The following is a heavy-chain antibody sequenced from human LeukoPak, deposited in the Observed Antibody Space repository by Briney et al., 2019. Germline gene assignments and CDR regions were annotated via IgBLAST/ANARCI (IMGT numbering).Heavy chain of an antibody. Sequence: PEASVKVSCKASGGTFSSYAIGWVRQAPGQGLEWMGGIIPIFGTANYAQKFQGRVTITTDESTSTAYMELSSLRSEDTAVYYCARDSTGTAMVPYDYWGQGTLVTVSS. V-gene: IGHV1-69*05. CDR1: GGTFSSYA. J-gene: IGHJ4*02. CDR3: ARDSTGTAMVPYDY. D-gene: IGHD5-18*01. CDR2: IIPIFGTA.